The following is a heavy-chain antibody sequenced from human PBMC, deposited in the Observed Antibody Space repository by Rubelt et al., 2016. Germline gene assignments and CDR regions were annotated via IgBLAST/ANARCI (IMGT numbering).Heavy chain of an antibody. CDR3: ARDGLTAVAGNWRGY. D-gene: IGHD6-19*01. CDR2: ISGSGGST. Sequence: RLSCAASGFTFSSYAMSWVRQAPGKGLEWVSAISGSGGSTYYADSVKGRFTISRDNSKNTLYLQMNSLRAEDTAVYYCARDGLTAVAGNWRGYWGQGTLVTVSS. J-gene: IGHJ4*02. V-gene: IGHV3-23*01. CDR1: GFTFSSYA.